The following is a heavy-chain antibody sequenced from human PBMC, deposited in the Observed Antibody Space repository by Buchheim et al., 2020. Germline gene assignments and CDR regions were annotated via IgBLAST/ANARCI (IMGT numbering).Heavy chain of an antibody. V-gene: IGHV3-74*01. CDR2: INSDGSST. D-gene: IGHD2-15*01. J-gene: IGHJ6*02. CDR3: ARDPTFRVVAATRHYYGMDV. CDR1: GFTFSSYW. Sequence: EVQLVESGGGLIQPGGSLRLSCAASGFTFSSYWMHWVRQAPGKGLVWVSRINSDGSSTSYADSVKGRFTISRDNAKNTLYLQMNSLRAEDTAVYYCARDPTFRVVAATRHYYGMDVWGQGTT.